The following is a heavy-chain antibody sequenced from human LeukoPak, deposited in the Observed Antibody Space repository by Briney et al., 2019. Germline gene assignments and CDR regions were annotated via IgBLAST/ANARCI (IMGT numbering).Heavy chain of an antibody. D-gene: IGHD3-22*01. CDR3: ARVRGYYDSSGYDY. CDR1: GGSISSNY. J-gene: IGHJ4*02. V-gene: IGHV4-59*08. CDR2: IYSSGST. Sequence: SETLSLTCTVSGGSISSNYWGWIRQPPGKGLEYIAYIYSSGSTNYNPSLKSRVTISIDTSKNQFSLKLSSVTAADTAVYYCARVRGYYDSSGYDYWGQGTLVTVSS.